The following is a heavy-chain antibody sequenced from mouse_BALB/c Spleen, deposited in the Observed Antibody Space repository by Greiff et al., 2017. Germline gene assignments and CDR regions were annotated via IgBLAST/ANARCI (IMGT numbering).Heavy chain of an antibody. CDR1: GYTFTSYW. J-gene: IGHJ3*01. V-gene: IGHV1S22*01. CDR2: IYPGSGST. CDR3: ARSAN. Sequence: LQQPGSELVRPGASVKLSCKASGYTFTSYWMHWVKQRHGQGLEWIGNIYPGSGSTNYDEKFKSKGTLTVDTSSSTAYMHLSSLTSEDSAVYYCARSANWGQGTLVTVSA.